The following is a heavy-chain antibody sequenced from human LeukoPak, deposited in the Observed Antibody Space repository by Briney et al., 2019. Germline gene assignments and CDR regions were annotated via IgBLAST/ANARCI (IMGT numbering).Heavy chain of an antibody. CDR1: GGSIGSSSYY. Sequence: PSETLSLTCTVSGGSIGSSSYYWGWIRQPPGKGLEWIGEINHSGSTNYNPSLKSRVTISIDTSKNQFSLKLNSVTAADTAVYFCARGRLDYYDSSGYLDSWGQGTLVTVSS. J-gene: IGHJ4*02. CDR2: INHSGST. D-gene: IGHD3-22*01. V-gene: IGHV4-39*07. CDR3: ARGRLDYYDSSGYLDS.